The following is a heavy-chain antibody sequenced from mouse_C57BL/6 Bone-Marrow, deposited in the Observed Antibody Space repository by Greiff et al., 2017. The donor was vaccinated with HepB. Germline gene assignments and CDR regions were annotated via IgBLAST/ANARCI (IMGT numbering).Heavy chain of an antibody. CDR2: IYPGDGDT. J-gene: IGHJ2*01. V-gene: IGHV1-82*01. Sequence: QVQLQQSGPELVKPGASVKISCKASGYAFSSSWMHWVKQRPGKGLEWIGRIYPGDGDTNYNGKFKGKATLTADKSSSTAYMQLSSLTSEDSAVSFCAREGKLYYIDYWGQGTTLTVSS. D-gene: IGHD4-1*01. CDR3: AREGKLYYIDY. CDR1: GYAFSSSW.